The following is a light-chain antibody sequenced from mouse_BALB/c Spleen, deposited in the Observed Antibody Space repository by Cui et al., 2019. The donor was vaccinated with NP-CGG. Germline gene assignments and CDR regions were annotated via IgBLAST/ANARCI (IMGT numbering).Light chain of an antibody. J-gene: IGLJ1*01. Sequence: QAVVTQESVFTTSSGATVTLSCRSIFCAVTTYNYANCVQEKPDHLFTGLIGGTNNRAPGVPARFSGSLIGDKAALTITGAQTEDEAIYFCALWYSNHWVFGGGTKLTVL. CDR1: FCAVTTYNY. V-gene: IGLV1*01. CDR2: GTN. CDR3: ALWYSNHWV.